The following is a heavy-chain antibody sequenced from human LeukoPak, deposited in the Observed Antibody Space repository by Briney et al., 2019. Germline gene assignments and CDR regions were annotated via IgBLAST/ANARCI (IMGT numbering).Heavy chain of an antibody. CDR2: IIPIFGTA. D-gene: IGHD2-2*01. CDR3: ARGYCSSTSCPIDY. Sequence: SVKVFCKASGGTFSSYAISWVRQAPGQGLEWMGGIIPIFGTANYAQKFQGRVTITTDESTSTAYMELSSLRSEDTAVYYCARGYCSSTSCPIDYWGQGTLVTVSS. J-gene: IGHJ4*02. V-gene: IGHV1-69*05. CDR1: GGTFSSYA.